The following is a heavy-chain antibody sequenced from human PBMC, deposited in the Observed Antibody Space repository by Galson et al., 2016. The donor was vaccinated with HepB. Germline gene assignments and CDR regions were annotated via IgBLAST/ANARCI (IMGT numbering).Heavy chain of an antibody. D-gene: IGHD7-27*01. Sequence: SLRLSCAASGFTFDDYWMSWVRQAPGKGLEWVALIKTDGSQIEYGDSVKGRFTISRDNAKNALYLRMDSLRVEDTAVYYCARDPNWAATDLWGQGTMVTVSS. CDR3: ARDPNWAATDL. CDR2: IKTDGSQI. V-gene: IGHV3-7*01. CDR1: GFTFDDYW. J-gene: IGHJ3*01.